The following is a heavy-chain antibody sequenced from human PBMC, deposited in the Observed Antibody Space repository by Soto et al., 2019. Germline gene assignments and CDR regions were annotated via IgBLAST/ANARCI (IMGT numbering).Heavy chain of an antibody. J-gene: IGHJ6*02. V-gene: IGHV4-34*01. CDR3: ARSDGYCSSTSCYNYYGMHV. Sequence: SETLSLTCAVYGGSFSGYYRSWIRHPRGKGLEWIGEIHHSGSTNYNPSLKSRVTISVDTSKNQFSLKLSSVTAADTAVYYCARSDGYCSSTSCYNYYGMHVWGQGTTVTVAS. D-gene: IGHD2-2*02. CDR2: IHHSGST. CDR1: GGSFSGYY.